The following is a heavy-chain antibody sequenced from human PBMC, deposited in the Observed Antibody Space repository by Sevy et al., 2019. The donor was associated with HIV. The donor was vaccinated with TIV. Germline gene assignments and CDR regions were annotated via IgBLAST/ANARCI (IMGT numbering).Heavy chain of an antibody. Sequence: GGSLRLSCAASVFTFSSYATSWVRQAPGKGLEWVSAISGSGGSTYYADSVKGRFTISRDNSKNTLYLQMNSLRAEDTAVYYCAKASPNYDFWSGYPAYYYGMDVWGQGTTVTVSS. CDR3: AKASPNYDFWSGYPAYYYGMDV. J-gene: IGHJ6*02. D-gene: IGHD3-3*01. CDR1: VFTFSSYA. CDR2: ISGSGGST. V-gene: IGHV3-23*01.